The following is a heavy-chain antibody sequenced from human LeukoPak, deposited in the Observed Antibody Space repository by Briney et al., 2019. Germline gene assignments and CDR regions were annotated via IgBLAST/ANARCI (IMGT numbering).Heavy chain of an antibody. V-gene: IGHV3-11*01. Sequence: GGSLRLSCAASGFTFSDYYMSWIRQAPGKGLEWVSHISSSGSATYLADSVKGRFTISRDNAKNSLFLQMSSLRAEDTAVYYCARRTAPPDYWGQGTLVTVSS. CDR3: ARRTAPPDY. CDR1: GFTFSDYY. D-gene: IGHD6-25*01. CDR2: ISSSGSAT. J-gene: IGHJ4*02.